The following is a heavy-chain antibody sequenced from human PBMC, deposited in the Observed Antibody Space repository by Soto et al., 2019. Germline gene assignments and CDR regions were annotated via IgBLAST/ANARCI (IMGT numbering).Heavy chain of an antibody. CDR3: ARDLSSDSIGFRGYDL. D-gene: IGHD3-22*01. CDR1: GGTVSSYA. CDR2: FIPIFVSA. J-gene: IGHJ4*02. Sequence: QVHLVQSGAEVKKPGSSVKVSCKASGGTVSSYAITWVRQAPGKGLEWMGVFIPIFVSAHYAQKFQGRVTITADESTSTAYMELSGLRSEDTAIYFCARDLSSDSIGFRGYDLWGQGTLVTVSS. V-gene: IGHV1-69*01.